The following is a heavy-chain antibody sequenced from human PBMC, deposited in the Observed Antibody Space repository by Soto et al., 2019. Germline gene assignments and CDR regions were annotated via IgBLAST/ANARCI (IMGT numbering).Heavy chain of an antibody. CDR2: IHYNGNT. CDR3: AREGNLGRWLQPLDF. Sequence: SETLSLTCTVSGDSFSAYSWSWVRQPPGKGLEWIGNIHYNGNTKYNPSLKSRVSMSADTSKNQFSLRLISVTAADTAKYFCAREGNLGRWLQPLDFWGQGTLVTVSS. CDR1: GDSFSAYS. D-gene: IGHD5-12*01. J-gene: IGHJ4*02. V-gene: IGHV4-59*01.